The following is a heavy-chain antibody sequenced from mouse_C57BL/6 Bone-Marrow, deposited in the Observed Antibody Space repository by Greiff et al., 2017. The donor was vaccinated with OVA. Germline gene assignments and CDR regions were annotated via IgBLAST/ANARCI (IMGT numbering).Heavy chain of an antibody. D-gene: IGHD1-1*01. CDR3: ASNYGY. Sequence: QVQLQQPGAELVMPGASVKLSCKASGSTFTSYWMHWVKQRPGQGLEWIGEIAPSDSYTNYNQKFKGKSTLTVDKSSSTAYMQLSSLTSEDSAVYYCASNYGYWGQGTTLTVSS. CDR2: IAPSDSYT. CDR1: GSTFTSYW. J-gene: IGHJ2*01. V-gene: IGHV1-69*01.